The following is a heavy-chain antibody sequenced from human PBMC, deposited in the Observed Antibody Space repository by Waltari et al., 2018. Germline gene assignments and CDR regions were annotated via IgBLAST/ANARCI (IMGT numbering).Heavy chain of an antibody. Sequence: QLQLHESGPGLVKPSETLSLTCTVSGGSITSSSYFWGWSRQPPGKGREWIGTISYSGSTYYNPSLLSRVTISVDTSKNQFSLKLSSVTAAETAVFYCARFSKSANWFDPWGQGTLVTVSS. D-gene: IGHD3-3*02. CDR1: GGSITSSSYF. V-gene: IGHV4-39*01. J-gene: IGHJ5*02. CDR2: ISYSGST. CDR3: ARFSKSANWFDP.